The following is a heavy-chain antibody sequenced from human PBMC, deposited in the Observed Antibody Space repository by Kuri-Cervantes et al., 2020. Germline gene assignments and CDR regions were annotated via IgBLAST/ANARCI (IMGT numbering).Heavy chain of an antibody. CDR1: GYTFTGYY. CDR2: INPNSGGT. CDR3: ARTAPVAFDAFEI. J-gene: IGHJ3*02. D-gene: IGHD2-21*01. Sequence: ASVKVSCKASGYTFTGYYIHWVRQAPGQGLEWMGWINPNSGGTDCAQKFQGRVTMTRDTSISTAYMELNRLTSDDTAVYYCARTAPVAFDAFEIWGQGTVVTVSS. V-gene: IGHV1-2*02.